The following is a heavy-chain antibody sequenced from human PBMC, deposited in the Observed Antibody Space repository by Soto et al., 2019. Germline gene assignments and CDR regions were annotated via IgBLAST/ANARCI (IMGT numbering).Heavy chain of an antibody. CDR3: ARGGRQQLIPTPISYKIDY. Sequence: QVQLQQWGAGLLKPSETLSLTSAVYGGSFSGYYWSWIRQPPGKGLEWIGEINHSGSTNYNPSLKSRVTISVDMSKNQFSLKLSSVTAADTAVYYCARGGRQQLIPTPISYKIDYWGQGTLVTVPS. V-gene: IGHV4-34*01. CDR1: GGSFSGYY. CDR2: INHSGST. J-gene: IGHJ4*02. D-gene: IGHD6-13*01.